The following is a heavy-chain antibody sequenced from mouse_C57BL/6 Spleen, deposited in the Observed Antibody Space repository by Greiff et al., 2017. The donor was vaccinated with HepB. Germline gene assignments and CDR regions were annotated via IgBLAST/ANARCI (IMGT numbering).Heavy chain of an antibody. D-gene: IGHD1-1*01. CDR1: GFTFSSYT. V-gene: IGHV5-9*01. Sequence: EVKLVESGGGLVKPGGSLKLSCAASGFTFSSYTMSWVRQTPEKRLEWVATISGGGGNTYYPDSVKGRFTISRDNAKNTLYLQMSSLRSEDTALYYCARWGKYGSSYYAMDYWGQGTSVTVSS. CDR2: ISGGGGNT. J-gene: IGHJ4*01. CDR3: ARWGKYGSSYYAMDY.